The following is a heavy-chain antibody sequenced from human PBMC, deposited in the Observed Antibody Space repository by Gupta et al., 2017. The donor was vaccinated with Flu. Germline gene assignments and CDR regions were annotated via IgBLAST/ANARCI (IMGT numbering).Heavy chain of an antibody. D-gene: IGHD5-18*01. CDR1: EFPFSSTN. CDR3: ARGIQLWSGLDV. V-gene: IGHV3-30*03. J-gene: IGHJ6*02. CDR2: ISYDGSNE. Sequence: QVQLVESGGGVVQPGRSLRVSCAASEFPFSSTNMHWVRQAPGKGLEWVALISYDGSNEYYADSVQGRFTISRDNSKSTVYLQMNSLRPEDTAVYYCARGIQLWSGLDVWGQGTTVTVSS.